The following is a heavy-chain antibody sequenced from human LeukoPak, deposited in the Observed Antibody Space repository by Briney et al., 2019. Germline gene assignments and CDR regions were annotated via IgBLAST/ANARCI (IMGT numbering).Heavy chain of an antibody. CDR2: IYPGDSDT. CDR3: ARRSGIVYSSSWYSAGDY. J-gene: IGHJ4*02. V-gene: IGHV5-51*01. CDR1: GYIFTNHG. Sequence: ASVKVSCKASGYIFTNHGISWVRQMPGKGLEWMGIIYPGDSDTRYSPSFQGQVTISADKSINTAYLQWSSLKASDTAMYYCARRSGIVYSSSWYSAGDYWGQGTLVTVSS. D-gene: IGHD6-13*01.